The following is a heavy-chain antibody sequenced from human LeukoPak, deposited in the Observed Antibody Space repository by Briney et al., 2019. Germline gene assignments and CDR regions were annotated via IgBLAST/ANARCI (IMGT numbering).Heavy chain of an antibody. V-gene: IGHV4-4*07. J-gene: IGHJ3*02. CDR2: IYSSGST. CDR3: ARGGRSGGGRAFDS. Sequence: SETLSLTCTVSGGSISGYCWSWIRQRAGQGLERIGRIYSSGSTNYNPSVTSRVTMSADTSKIQSSLQLSSVTAADTGVYYCARGGRSGGGRAFDSWGQGTMVSVSS. D-gene: IGHD1-26*01. CDR1: GGSISGYC.